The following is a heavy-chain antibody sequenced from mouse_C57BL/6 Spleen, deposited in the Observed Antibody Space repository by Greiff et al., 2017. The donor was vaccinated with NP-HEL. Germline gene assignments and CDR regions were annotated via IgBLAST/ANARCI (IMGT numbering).Heavy chain of an antibody. CDR3: ARSGIYYGNPYYFDY. V-gene: IGHV3-8*01. Sequence: DVPLQASGPGLAKPSQTLSLTCSVTGYSITSDYWNWIRKFPGNKLEYMGYISYSGSTYYNPSLKSRISITRDTSKNQYYLQLNSVTTEDTATYYCARSGIYYGNPYYFDYWGQGTTLTVSS. J-gene: IGHJ2*01. D-gene: IGHD2-1*01. CDR2: ISYSGST. CDR1: GYSITSDY.